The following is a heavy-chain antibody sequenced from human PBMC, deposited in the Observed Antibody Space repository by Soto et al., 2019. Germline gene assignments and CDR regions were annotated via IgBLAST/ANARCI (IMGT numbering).Heavy chain of an antibody. CDR1: GFAFSSYG. V-gene: IGHV3-30*18. CDR2: ISFHGRDQ. J-gene: IGHJ6*02. D-gene: IGHD2-8*01. CDR3: AKDLTSYCTNGFCHPSDGGQYYYGMDV. Sequence: QVHLVESGGGVVQPGRSLRLSCAASGFAFSSYGMHWVRQAPGKGLEWLAVISFHGRDQYYADSVKGRFTISRDSSNNTVSLQMSSLRPEDTAVYYCAKDLTSYCTNGFCHPSDGGQYYYGMDVWGQGTTVTVSS.